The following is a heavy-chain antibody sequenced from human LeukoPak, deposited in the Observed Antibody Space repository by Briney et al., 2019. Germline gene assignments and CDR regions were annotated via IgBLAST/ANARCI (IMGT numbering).Heavy chain of an antibody. D-gene: IGHD1-26*01. CDR1: GFTFRSYS. J-gene: IGHJ4*02. V-gene: IGHV3-48*02. CDR2: IISSSGSTI. Sequence: GGSLRLSCAASGFTFRSYSMTWVRQAPGKGLEWVSYIISSSGSTIYYADSVKGRFTISRDNAKNSLYLQMISLRDEDTAVYYCARASGSYQTFDYWGQGTLVTVSS. CDR3: ARASGSYQTFDY.